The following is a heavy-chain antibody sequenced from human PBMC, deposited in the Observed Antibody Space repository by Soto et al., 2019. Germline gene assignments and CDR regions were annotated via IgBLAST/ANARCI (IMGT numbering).Heavy chain of an antibody. CDR1: GYSISSGYY. Sequence: KSSETLSLTCAVSGYSISSGYYWGWIRQPPGKGLEWLGTTYYGASSYYNPSLRSRITILLDASTNQLSLKLSSATAADTAVYFCVRVAGSASWYETDSWGQGILVTVSS. CDR3: VRVAGSASWYETDS. CDR2: TYYGASS. J-gene: IGHJ4*02. V-gene: IGHV4-38-2*01. D-gene: IGHD6-13*01.